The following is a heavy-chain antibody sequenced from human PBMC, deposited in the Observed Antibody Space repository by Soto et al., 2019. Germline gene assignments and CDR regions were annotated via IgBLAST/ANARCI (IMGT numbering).Heavy chain of an antibody. V-gene: IGHV3-30*04. Sequence: TGGSLRLSCAGSGFTFSRYAIHWVRQAPGKGLEWVAVISRDGKNKYYVDSVKGRFTVSRDDSQNTLYLHMNSLRREDTAVYYCARSRNSAVADSFDFWGQGTLVTVSS. CDR2: ISRDGKNK. J-gene: IGHJ4*02. CDR1: GFTFSRYA. D-gene: IGHD3-10*01. CDR3: ARSRNSAVADSFDF.